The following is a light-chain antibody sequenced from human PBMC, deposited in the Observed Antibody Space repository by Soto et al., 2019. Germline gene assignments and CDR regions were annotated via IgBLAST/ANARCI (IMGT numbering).Light chain of an antibody. V-gene: IGLV2-23*01. CDR1: SSDVGNYNL. CDR3: CSYAGSSTYV. Sequence: QSALTQPASVSGSPGQSITISCTGTSSDVGNYNLVSWYQQHPGKAPKLMIYEGSKRPSGVSNRFSGSKSGNTASLTISILQAEDEADYHCCSYAGSSTYVFGTGTKLTVL. CDR2: EGS. J-gene: IGLJ1*01.